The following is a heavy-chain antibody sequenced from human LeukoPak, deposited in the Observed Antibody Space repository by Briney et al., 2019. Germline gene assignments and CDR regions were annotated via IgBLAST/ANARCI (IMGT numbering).Heavy chain of an antibody. V-gene: IGHV1-2*02. Sequence: ASVKVSCKASGYTFTGYCMHWVRQAPGQGLEWMGWINPNSGGTNYAQKFQGGVTMTRDTSISTAYMELSRLRSDDTVVYYCARADWEINYFDYWGQGTLVTVSS. CDR2: INPNSGGT. J-gene: IGHJ4*02. CDR1: GYTFTGYC. CDR3: ARADWEINYFDY. D-gene: IGHD2-21*02.